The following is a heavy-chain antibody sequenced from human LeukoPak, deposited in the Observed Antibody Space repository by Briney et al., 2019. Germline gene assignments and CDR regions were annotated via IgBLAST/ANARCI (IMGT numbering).Heavy chain of an antibody. V-gene: IGHV4-39*01. D-gene: IGHD1-26*01. CDR1: GGSISSSNYY. J-gene: IGHJ4*02. CDR3: ASPSGTYYSRFHY. Sequence: PSETLSLTCTVSGGSISSSNYYWGWIRQPPGKGLEWIGSIYYSGSTYYNPSLKSRVTISVDTSKNQCSLKLSSVTAADTAVYYCASPSGTYYSRFHYWGQGALVTVSS. CDR2: IYYSGST.